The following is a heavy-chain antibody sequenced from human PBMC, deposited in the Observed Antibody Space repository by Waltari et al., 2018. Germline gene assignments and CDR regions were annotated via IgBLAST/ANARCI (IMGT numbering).Heavy chain of an antibody. Sequence: QVQLQQWGAGLLKPSETLSLTCAVYGGSFSGYYWSWIRQPPGKGLEWIGEINHSGSPNYNPSLKSRVSIAVDTSKNQFSLILRSVTAADTAVYYCARGLYHRDYWGQGTLVTVSS. V-gene: IGHV4-34*01. CDR2: INHSGSP. CDR1: GGSFSGYY. D-gene: IGHD2-2*02. CDR3: ARGLYHRDY. J-gene: IGHJ4*02.